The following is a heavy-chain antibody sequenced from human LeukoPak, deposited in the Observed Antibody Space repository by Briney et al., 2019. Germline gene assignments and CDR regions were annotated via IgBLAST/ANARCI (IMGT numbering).Heavy chain of an antibody. CDR1: GFTFSSYA. D-gene: IGHD4-17*01. CDR3: AKDYGDYYYYYYYMDV. Sequence: GGTLRLSCPASGFTFSSYAMSWVRQAPGKGLEWVSAISGSGGSTYYADSVKGRFTISRDNSKNTLYLQMNSLRAEDTAVYYCAKDYGDYYYYYYYMDVWGKGTTVTVSS. V-gene: IGHV3-23*01. J-gene: IGHJ6*03. CDR2: ISGSGGST.